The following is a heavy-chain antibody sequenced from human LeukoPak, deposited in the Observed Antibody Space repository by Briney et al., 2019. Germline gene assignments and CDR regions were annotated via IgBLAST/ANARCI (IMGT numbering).Heavy chain of an antibody. CDR2: ISAYNGNT. J-gene: IGHJ4*02. CDR3: ARRGPLGATTALSSDY. V-gene: IGHV1-18*04. CDR1: GFTFTSYY. Sequence: ASVKVSCKASGFTFTSYYFHWVRQAPGQGLEWMGWISAYNGNTNYAQKLQGRVTMTTDTSTSTAYMELRSLRSDDTAVYYCARRGPLGATTALSSDYWGQGTLVTVSS. D-gene: IGHD1-26*01.